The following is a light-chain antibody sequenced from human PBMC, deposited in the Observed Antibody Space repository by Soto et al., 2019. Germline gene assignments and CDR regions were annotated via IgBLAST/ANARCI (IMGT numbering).Light chain of an antibody. J-gene: IGKJ1*01. CDR3: HQYGDSSWT. V-gene: IGKV3-20*01. Sequence: EIVKTEAPASLTVSPGERGTIPCRASQSVSSNLAWYQQKPGQAPRLLIYGASSRATGIPDRFSGSGSGTDFTLTISRLEPEDSAVYFCHQYGDSSWTFGQGTKVDIK. CDR1: QSVSSN. CDR2: GAS.